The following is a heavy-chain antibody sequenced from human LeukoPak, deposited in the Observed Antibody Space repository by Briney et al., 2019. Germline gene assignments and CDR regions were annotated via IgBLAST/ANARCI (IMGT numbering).Heavy chain of an antibody. CDR3: ARVRGGRSWYYYGMDV. CDR1: GFTFSNFA. CDR2: ISYDGDNE. J-gene: IGHJ6*02. D-gene: IGHD3-16*01. Sequence: QPGGSLRLSCAASGFTFSNFAMHWVRQAPGKGLEWVAVISYDGDNEYCADSVKGQFTISRDNSKDRLYLQMNSLRPEDTAMYYCARVRGGRSWYYYGMDVWGRGTTVTVSS. V-gene: IGHV3-30-3*01.